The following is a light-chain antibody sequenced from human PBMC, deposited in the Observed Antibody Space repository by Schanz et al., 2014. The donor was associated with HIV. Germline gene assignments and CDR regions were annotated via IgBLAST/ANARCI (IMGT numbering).Light chain of an antibody. V-gene: IGKV3-15*01. J-gene: IGKJ4*01. CDR2: GAS. CDR3: QQYNNWPPRIT. Sequence: EVVMTQSPATLSVSPGERATLSCRASQSVSSSLAWYPQKPRQAPRLLIYGASTRATGIPPRFSGSGSGTEFTLNISSLHSEDIAVYYCQQYNNWPPRITFGGGTKVEIK. CDR1: QSVSSS.